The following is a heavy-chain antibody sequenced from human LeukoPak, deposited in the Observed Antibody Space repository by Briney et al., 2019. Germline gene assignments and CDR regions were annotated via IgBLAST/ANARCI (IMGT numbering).Heavy chain of an antibody. Sequence: SETLSLTCTVSGGSISSSSYYWGWIRQPPGKGLEWIGSIYYSGSTYYNPSLKSRVTISVDTSKNQFSLKLSSVTAADTAVYYCAAGIDLVGATFRDYWGQGTLVTVSS. CDR2: IYYSGST. CDR1: GGSISSSSYY. D-gene: IGHD1-26*01. V-gene: IGHV4-39*01. CDR3: AAGIDLVGATFRDY. J-gene: IGHJ4*02.